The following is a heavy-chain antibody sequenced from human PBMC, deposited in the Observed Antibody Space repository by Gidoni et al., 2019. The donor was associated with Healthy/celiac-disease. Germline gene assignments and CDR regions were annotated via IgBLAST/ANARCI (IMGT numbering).Heavy chain of an antibody. D-gene: IGHD4-17*01. Sequence: QLQLQESGPGLVKPSETLSLTCTVSGGSISSSSYYWGWIRQPPGKGLEWIGSIYYSGSTYYNPSLKSRVTISVDTSKNQFSLKLSSVTAADTAVYYCAKQKAGDYAGAFDIWGQGTMVTVSS. V-gene: IGHV4-39*01. CDR3: AKQKAGDYAGAFDI. CDR2: IYYSGST. CDR1: GGSISSSSYY. J-gene: IGHJ3*02.